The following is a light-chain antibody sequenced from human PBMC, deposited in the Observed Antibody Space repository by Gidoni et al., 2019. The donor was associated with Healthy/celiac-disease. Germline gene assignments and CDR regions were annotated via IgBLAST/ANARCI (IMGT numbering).Light chain of an antibody. CDR2: DAS. J-gene: IGKJ2*01. Sequence: EIVLTQSPATLSLSPGERATLSCRASQGVSSYLAWYQQKPGRAPRLLIYDASNRATGIPARFSGSGPGTDFTLTISSLEPEDFAVYYCQQRSNCYTFGQGTKLEIK. V-gene: IGKV3D-11*01. CDR3: QQRSNCYT. CDR1: QGVSSY.